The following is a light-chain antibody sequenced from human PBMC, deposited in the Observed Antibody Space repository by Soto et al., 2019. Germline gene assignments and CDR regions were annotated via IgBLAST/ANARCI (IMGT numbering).Light chain of an antibody. J-gene: IGKJ1*01. CDR2: DAF. V-gene: IGKV3-11*01. CDR1: QSVSSR. CDR3: MQRNNWPST. Sequence: DIEMTQSPPTLSASLGDRATLSCRASQSVSSRLAWYQQKPGQAPGLLIHDAFSLATGVPARFSGSGSGTDFTLTISSLEAEDVGVYYCMQRNNWPSTFGQGTKVDI.